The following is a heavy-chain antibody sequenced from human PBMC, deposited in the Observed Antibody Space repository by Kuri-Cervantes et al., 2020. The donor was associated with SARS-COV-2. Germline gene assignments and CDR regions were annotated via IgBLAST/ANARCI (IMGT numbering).Heavy chain of an antibody. CDR1: GGSISSGDYY. D-gene: IGHD1-14*01. CDR3: ASVENRRLHRKDYYYMDV. J-gene: IGHJ6*03. V-gene: IGHV4-30-4*08. Sequence: SETLSLTCTVSGGSISSGDYYWSWIRQPPGKGLEWIGYIYYSGSTYYNPSLKSRVTISVDTSKNQFSLKLSSVTAADTAVYYCASVENRRLHRKDYYYMDVWGKGTTVTVSS. CDR2: IYYSGST.